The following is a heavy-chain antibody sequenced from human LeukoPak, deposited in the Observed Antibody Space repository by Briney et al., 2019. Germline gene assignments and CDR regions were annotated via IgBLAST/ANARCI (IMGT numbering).Heavy chain of an antibody. Sequence: SETLSLTCTVSGGSISSSSYYWGWIRQPPGKGLEWIGSIYYSGSTYYDPSLKSRVTISVDTSKNQFSLKLSSVTAADTAVYYCASSYCSGGSCFKFDYWGQGTLVTVSS. CDR3: ASSYCSGGSCFKFDY. CDR2: IYYSGST. CDR1: GGSISSSSYY. D-gene: IGHD2-15*01. V-gene: IGHV4-39*07. J-gene: IGHJ4*02.